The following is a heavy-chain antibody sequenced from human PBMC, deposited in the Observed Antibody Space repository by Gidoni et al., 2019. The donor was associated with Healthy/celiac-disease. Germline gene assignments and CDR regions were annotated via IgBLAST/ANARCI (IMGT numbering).Heavy chain of an antibody. J-gene: IGHJ6*02. D-gene: IGHD2-21*02. V-gene: IGHV3-48*01. CDR3: ARDGEAYCGGDCYPYYYYGMDV. Sequence: EVQLVESGGGLVQPGGSLRLSCAASGFTFSSYSMNWVRQAPGKGLEWVSYISSSSSTIYYADSVKGRFTISRDNAKNSLYLQMNSLRAEDTAVYYCARDGEAYCGGDCYPYYYYGMDVWGQGTTVTVSS. CDR1: GFTFSSYS. CDR2: ISSSSSTI.